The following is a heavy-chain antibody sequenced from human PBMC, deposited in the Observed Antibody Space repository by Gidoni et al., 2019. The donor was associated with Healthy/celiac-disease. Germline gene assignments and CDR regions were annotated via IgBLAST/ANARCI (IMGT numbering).Heavy chain of an antibody. CDR3: ARDTPRVVVPAAPDYYYYYGMDV. CDR2: ISSSGSTI. D-gene: IGHD2-2*01. Sequence: QVQLVESGGGSVKPGGSLRRSCDASGFTFSDYYMSWIRLAPGKGLEWISYISSSGSTIYYADSVKGRFTISRDNAKNSLYLQMNSLRAEDTAVYYCARDTPRVVVPAAPDYYYYYGMDVWGQGTTVTVSS. V-gene: IGHV3-11*01. CDR1: GFTFSDYY. J-gene: IGHJ6*02.